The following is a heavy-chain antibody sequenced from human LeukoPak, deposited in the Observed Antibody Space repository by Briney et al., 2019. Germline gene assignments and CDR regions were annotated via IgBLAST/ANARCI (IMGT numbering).Heavy chain of an antibody. CDR1: GFTFSNAW. CDR3: TADVDTANDY. V-gene: IGHV3-15*01. Sequence: NPGGSLRLSCAPPGFTFSNAWMSWVRQAPGKGLKWVGRIKSKTDGGTTDYAAPVKGRFTISRDDSKNTLYLQMNRLKTEDTAVYYCTADVDTANDYWGQGTLVTVSS. CDR2: IKSKTDGGTT. J-gene: IGHJ4*02. D-gene: IGHD5-18*01.